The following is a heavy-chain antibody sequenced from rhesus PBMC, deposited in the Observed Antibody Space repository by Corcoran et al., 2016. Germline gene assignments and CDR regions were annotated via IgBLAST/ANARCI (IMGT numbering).Heavy chain of an antibody. CDR1: GGSISGYYY. V-gene: IGHV4S14*01. Sequence: QVQLQELGPGLVKPSETLSLTCAVSGGSISGYYYWSWIRQPPGKGLEWIGSIYGSGGSNYLNPSLKSRVTLSVDTSKNQLSLTLSSVTTADTAVYYCARTLYSNYLDYWGQGVLVTVSS. J-gene: IGHJ4*01. D-gene: IGHD4-23*01. CDR2: IYGSGGSN. CDR3: ARTLYSNYLDY.